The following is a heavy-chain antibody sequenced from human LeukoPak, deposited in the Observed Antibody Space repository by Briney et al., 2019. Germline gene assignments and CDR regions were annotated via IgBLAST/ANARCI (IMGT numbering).Heavy chain of an antibody. V-gene: IGHV3-53*01. CDR2: IYSGGST. CDR3: ASVATMIVQSPAAFDI. J-gene: IGHJ3*02. Sequence: PGGSLRLSCAASGFTFNTYSMNWVRQARGKGLEWVSVIYSGGSTYYADSVKGRFTISRDNSKNTLYLQMNSLRAEDTAVYYCASVATMIVQSPAAFDIWGQGTMVTVSS. CDR1: GFTFNTYS. D-gene: IGHD3-22*01.